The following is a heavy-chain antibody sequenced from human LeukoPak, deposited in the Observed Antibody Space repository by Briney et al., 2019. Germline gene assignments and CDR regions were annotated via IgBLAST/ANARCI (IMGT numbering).Heavy chain of an antibody. CDR3: ARGPSGGNNLWMDY. J-gene: IGHJ4*02. CDR2: FSGSGGST. Sequence: PGGSLRLSCAASGFTFSNYAMSWVRQAPGKGLEWVSAFSGSGGSTYYANSVKGRFTISRDNAKNSLYLQMNSLRTEDTAVYYCARGPSGGNNLWMDYWGQGTLVTVSS. CDR1: GFTFSNYA. V-gene: IGHV3-23*01. D-gene: IGHD1-20*01.